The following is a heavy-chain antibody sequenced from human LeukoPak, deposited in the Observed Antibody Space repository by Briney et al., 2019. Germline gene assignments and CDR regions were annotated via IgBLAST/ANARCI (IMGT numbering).Heavy chain of an antibody. CDR2: ISSSSSYI. J-gene: IGHJ4*02. CDR3: VRDQGGSSSH. CDR1: GFTFSSYT. Sequence: PGGSLRLSCEASGFTFSSYTMNWVRRAPGKGLEWVSSISSSSSYIYYADSVKGRFTISRDNAKNSLYLQMNSLRADDTAVYYCVRDQGGSSSHWGQGTLVTVSS. V-gene: IGHV3-21*01. D-gene: IGHD6-6*01.